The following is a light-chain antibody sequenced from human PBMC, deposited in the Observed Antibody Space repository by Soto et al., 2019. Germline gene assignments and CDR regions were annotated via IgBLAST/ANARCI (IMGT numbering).Light chain of an antibody. V-gene: IGLV2-14*03. CDR2: DVS. Sequence: QSVLTQPASLSGSPGQSITISCTGTSSDVGAYDYVSWYQQHPVKAPKLMIYDVSTRPSGVSNRFSGSKSGNTASLTISGLQAEDEADYYCSSFTTSSTVVFGGGTKLTVL. J-gene: IGLJ3*02. CDR3: SSFTTSSTVV. CDR1: SSDVGAYDY.